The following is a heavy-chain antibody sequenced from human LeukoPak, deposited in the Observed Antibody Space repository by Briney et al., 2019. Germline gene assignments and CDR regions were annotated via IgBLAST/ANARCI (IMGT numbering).Heavy chain of an antibody. J-gene: IGHJ3*01. CDR3: GRDPNGDYVGAFEF. Sequence: GGSLRLSCVASGFTLSTFAMTWVRQAPGKGLEWVSSIGGSGSNPNYADSVRGRFTTSGDNSKNTLYLQMNRLTAEDTAVYYCGRDPNGDYVGAFEFWGQGTLVSVS. CDR1: GFTLSTFA. D-gene: IGHD4-17*01. V-gene: IGHV3-23*01. CDR2: IGGSGSNP.